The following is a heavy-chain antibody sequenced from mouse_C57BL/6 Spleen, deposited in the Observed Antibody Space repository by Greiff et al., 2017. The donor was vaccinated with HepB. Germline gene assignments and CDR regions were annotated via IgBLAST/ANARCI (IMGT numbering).Heavy chain of an antibody. Sequence: EVQLQQSGPELVKPGASVKISCKASGYSFTGYYMNWVKQSPEKSLEWIGEINPSTGGTTYNQKFKAKATLTVDKSSSTAYMQLKSLTSEDSAVYYCARPSTAQATIYAMDYWGQGTSVTVSS. CDR1: GYSFTGYY. CDR3: ARPSTAQATIYAMDY. CDR2: INPSTGGT. J-gene: IGHJ4*01. V-gene: IGHV1-42*01. D-gene: IGHD3-2*02.